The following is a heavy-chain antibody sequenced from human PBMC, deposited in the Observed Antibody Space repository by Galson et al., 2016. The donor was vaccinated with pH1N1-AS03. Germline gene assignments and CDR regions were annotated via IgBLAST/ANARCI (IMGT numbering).Heavy chain of an antibody. Sequence: SETLSLTCTVSGGSINSHYWGWIRQPPGKGLEWIGSIYHTGTSHYNPSVKSRVIISVDTSENQFSLKLSSVSAADTAVYYCVRGGREIRSDAIFPGGADSWGRGTLVSVSS. CDR3: VRGGREIRSDAIFPGGADS. CDR2: IYHTGTS. J-gene: IGHJ4*02. V-gene: IGHV4-4*09. D-gene: IGHD2-15*01. CDR1: GGSINSHY.